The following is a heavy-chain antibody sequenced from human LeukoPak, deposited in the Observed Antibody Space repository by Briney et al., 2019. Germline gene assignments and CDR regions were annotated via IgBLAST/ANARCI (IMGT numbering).Heavy chain of an antibody. V-gene: IGHV4-31*03. J-gene: IGHJ4*02. CDR1: GGSISSGGYY. Sequence: SETLSLTCTVSGGSISSGGYYWSWIHQHPGKGLEWIGYIYYSGSTYYNPSLKSRVTISVDTSKNQFSLKLSSVTAADTAVYYCARSSTYYYGSGSYSQPYFDYWGQGTLVTVSS. CDR2: IYYSGST. D-gene: IGHD3-10*01. CDR3: ARSSTYYYGSGSYSQPYFDY.